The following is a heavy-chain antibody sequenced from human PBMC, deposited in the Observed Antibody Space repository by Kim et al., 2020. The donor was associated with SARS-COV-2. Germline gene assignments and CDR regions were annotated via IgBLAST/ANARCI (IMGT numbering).Heavy chain of an antibody. Sequence: ASVKVSCKASGYTFTSYGISWVRQAPGQGLEWMGWISAYNGNTNYAQKLQGRVTMTTDTSTSTAYMELRSLRSDDTAVYYCARSFGNMDYDFWSGYWPYYYYGMDVWGQGTTVTVSS. CDR3: ARSFGNMDYDFWSGYWPYYYYGMDV. D-gene: IGHD3-3*01. V-gene: IGHV1-18*01. J-gene: IGHJ6*02. CDR2: ISAYNGNT. CDR1: GYTFTSYG.